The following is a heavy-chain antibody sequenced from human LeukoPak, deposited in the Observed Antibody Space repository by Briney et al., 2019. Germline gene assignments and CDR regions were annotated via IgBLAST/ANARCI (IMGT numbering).Heavy chain of an antibody. CDR2: IIPIFGTA. J-gene: IGHJ4*02. CDR3: ATDGLYDYVWGSYNY. V-gene: IGHV1-69*13. Sequence: SVKVSCKASGGTFSSYAISWVRQAPGQGLEWMGGIIPIFGTANYAQKFQGRVTITADESTSTAYMELSSLRSEDTAVYYCATDGLYDYVWGSYNYWGQGTLVTVSS. CDR1: GGTFSSYA. D-gene: IGHD3-16*01.